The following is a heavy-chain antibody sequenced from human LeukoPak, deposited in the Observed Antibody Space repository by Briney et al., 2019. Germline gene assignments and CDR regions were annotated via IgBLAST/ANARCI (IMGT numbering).Heavy chain of an antibody. J-gene: IGHJ5*02. V-gene: IGHV3-74*01. Sequence: GGSLRLSCAASGFTFSSYWMYWVRQAPGQGLVWVSRIKPDGSSTTYADSVKGRYTISRDNSKNTLYLQMYSLRAEDTAVYYCARTDCSSTSCYPYWFDPWGQGTVVTGSS. CDR1: GFTFSSYW. D-gene: IGHD2-2*01. CDR3: ARTDCSSTSCYPYWFDP. CDR2: IKPDGSST.